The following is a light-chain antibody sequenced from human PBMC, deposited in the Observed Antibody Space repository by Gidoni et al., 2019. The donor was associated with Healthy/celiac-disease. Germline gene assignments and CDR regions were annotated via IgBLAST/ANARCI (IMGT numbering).Light chain of an antibody. V-gene: IGKV3-20*01. CDR3: RQYGSSPRT. J-gene: IGKJ2*01. CDR2: DAS. Sequence: EIVLTQSPGTLSLSPGERATLSCRASQSVSSSYLACYQQKPGQAPRLLIYDASSRATSIPDRFSGGRSGTEYTLTISRLEPEDYAVYYCRQYGSSPRTFGQGTKLEIK. CDR1: QSVSSSY.